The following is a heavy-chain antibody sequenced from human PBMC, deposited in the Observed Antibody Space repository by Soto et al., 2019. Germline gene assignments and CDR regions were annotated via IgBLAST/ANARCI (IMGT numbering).Heavy chain of an antibody. CDR2: IYYSGST. CDR3: ARLMVPYYYYGMDV. Sequence: PSETLSLTCTVSGASIRVHSYYWTWIRQHPGKGLEWIGYIYYSGSTYYNPSLKSRVTISVDTSKNQFSLKLSSVTAADTAVYYCARLMVPYYYYGMDVWGQGTTVTVSS. V-gene: IGHV4-31*03. CDR1: GASIRVHSYY. J-gene: IGHJ6*02. D-gene: IGHD2-8*01.